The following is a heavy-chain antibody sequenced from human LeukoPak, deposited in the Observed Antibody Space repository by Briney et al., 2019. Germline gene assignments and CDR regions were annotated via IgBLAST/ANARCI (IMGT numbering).Heavy chain of an antibody. D-gene: IGHD3-10*01. CDR2: ISGSGGST. CDR1: GFTFSSYA. CDR3: ARETTYYGSGSSLSMDV. J-gene: IGHJ6*02. Sequence: GGSLRLSCAASGFTFSSYAMSWVRQAPGKGLEWVSAISGSGGSTYYADSVKGRFTISRDNSKNTLYLQMNSLRAEDTAVYYCARETTYYGSGSSLSMDVWGQGTTVTVSS. V-gene: IGHV3-23*01.